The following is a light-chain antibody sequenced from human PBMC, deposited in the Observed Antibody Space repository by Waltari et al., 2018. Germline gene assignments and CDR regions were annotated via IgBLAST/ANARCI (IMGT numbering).Light chain of an antibody. CDR3: QQGNSFPIT. J-gene: IGKJ3*01. Sequence: DIQMTQSPSPVSASVGDRVTIPCRASQDIGSRLAWYQQKPGKAPNLLIYGTSSLQTGVPSRFSGSGSGTEFTLTISSLQPEDFGTYYCQQGNSFPITFGPGTKVEIK. CDR1: QDIGSR. V-gene: IGKV1-12*01. CDR2: GTS.